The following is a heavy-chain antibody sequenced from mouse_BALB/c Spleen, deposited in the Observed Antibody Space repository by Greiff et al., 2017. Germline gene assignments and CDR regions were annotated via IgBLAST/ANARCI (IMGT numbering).Heavy chain of an antibody. CDR2: ISSGSSTI. CDR3: ARRGYGNSYCDY. CDR1: GFTFSSFG. D-gene: IGHD2-1*01. V-gene: IGHV5-17*02. Sequence: EVKLMESGGGLVQPGGSRKLSCAASGFTFSSFGMHWVRQAPEKGLEWVAYISSGSSTIYYADTVKGRFTISRDNPKNTLFLQMTSLRSEDTAMYYCARRGYGNSYCDYWGQGTTLTVSS. J-gene: IGHJ2*01.